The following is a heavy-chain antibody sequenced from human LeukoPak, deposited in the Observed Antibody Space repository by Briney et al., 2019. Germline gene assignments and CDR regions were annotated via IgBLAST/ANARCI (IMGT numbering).Heavy chain of an antibody. V-gene: IGHV4-61*01. CDR2: IYYSGST. J-gene: IGHJ4*02. CDR3: ARRAPYGYVSDY. CDR1: GGSVNSGSYY. D-gene: IGHD5-18*01. Sequence: PSETLSLTCTVSGGSVNSGSYYWNWIRQPPGKGLEWIGYIYYSGSTNYNPSLKSRVTISVDTSKNQFSLKLSSVTAADTAVYYCARRAPYGYVSDYWGQGTLVTVSS.